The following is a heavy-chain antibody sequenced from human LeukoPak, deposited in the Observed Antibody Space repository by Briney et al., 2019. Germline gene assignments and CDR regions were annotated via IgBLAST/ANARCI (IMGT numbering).Heavy chain of an antibody. V-gene: IGHV3-20*04. CDR2: INWNGGST. J-gene: IGHJ4*02. D-gene: IGHD6-13*01. CDR1: GFTFDDYG. Sequence: GGSLRLSCAASGFTFDDYGMSWVRQAPGKGLEWVSGINWNGGSTGYADSVKGRFTISRDNAKNSLSLQVSSLRAEDTAVYYCTRGGATSSWYWFFWGQGTLVTVSS. CDR3: TRGGATSSWYWFF.